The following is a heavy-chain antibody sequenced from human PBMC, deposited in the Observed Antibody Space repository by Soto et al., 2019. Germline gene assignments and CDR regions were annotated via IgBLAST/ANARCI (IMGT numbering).Heavy chain of an antibody. CDR2: IYWDDDK. Sequence: QITLKEYGPTLVKPTQTLTLTCTFSGFSLSTSGVGVGWIRQPPGKALEWLALIYWDDDKRYSPSLKSRLTITKDTSKNQVVLTMTNMDPVDTATYSCAHIDRVTVTTQLFDYWGQGTLVTVSS. V-gene: IGHV2-5*02. CDR1: GFSLSTSGVG. D-gene: IGHD4-17*01. J-gene: IGHJ4*02. CDR3: AHIDRVTVTTQLFDY.